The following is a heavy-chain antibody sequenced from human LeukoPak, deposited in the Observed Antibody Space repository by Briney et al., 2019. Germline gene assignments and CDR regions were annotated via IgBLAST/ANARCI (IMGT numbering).Heavy chain of an antibody. CDR3: ARGIDDLRSPY. D-gene: IGHD2-15*01. J-gene: IGHJ4*02. Sequence: GGSLRLSCAASGFTFSSYSMNWIRQAPGKGLEWVSSISSSSSYIYYADSVKGRFTISRDNAKNSLYLQMNSLRAEDTAVYYCARGIDDLRSPYWGQGTLVTVSS. CDR1: GFTFSSYS. V-gene: IGHV3-21*01. CDR2: ISSSSSYI.